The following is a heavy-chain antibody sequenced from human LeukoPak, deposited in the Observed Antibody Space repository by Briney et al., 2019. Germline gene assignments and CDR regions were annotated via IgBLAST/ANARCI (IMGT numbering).Heavy chain of an antibody. J-gene: IGHJ4*02. Sequence: PGGSLRLSCAASGFTVSSNYMSWIRQAPGKGLEWVGMISYDGSEKYYGDSVKGRFTISRDDSKSTLFLEMNSLRAEDTAVYYCARDFSGDYYFDYWGQGTLVTVSS. V-gene: IGHV3-33*08. D-gene: IGHD7-27*01. CDR3: ARDFSGDYYFDY. CDR2: ISYDGSEK. CDR1: GFTVSSNY.